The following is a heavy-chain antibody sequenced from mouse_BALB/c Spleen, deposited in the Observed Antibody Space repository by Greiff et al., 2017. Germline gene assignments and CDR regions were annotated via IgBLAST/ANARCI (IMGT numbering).Heavy chain of an antibody. CDR3: ARDYGSSSPPEFAY. Sequence: EVQRVESGGGLVKPGGSLKLSCAASGFTFSSYAMSWVRQTPEKRLEWVATISSGGSYTYYPDSVKGRFTISRDNAKNTLYLQMSSLRSEATAMYYCARDYGSSSPPEFAYWGQGTLVTVSA. CDR1: GFTFSSYA. V-gene: IGHV5-9-3*01. D-gene: IGHD1-1*01. J-gene: IGHJ3*01. CDR2: ISSGGSYT.